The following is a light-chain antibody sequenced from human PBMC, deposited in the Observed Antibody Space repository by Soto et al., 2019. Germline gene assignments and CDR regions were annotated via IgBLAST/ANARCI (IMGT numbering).Light chain of an antibody. V-gene: IGKV3-20*01. J-gene: IGKJ1*01. CDR3: QQYGGSPQT. CDR2: GAS. Sequence: EIVLTQSPGTLSLSPGERTTLSCRASLSVINYLAWYQQKLGQSPRLLIYGASSRATGIPDRFSGSGSGTDFTLTICRLEPEDFAVYYCQQYGGSPQTFGQGTKVDIK. CDR1: LSVINY.